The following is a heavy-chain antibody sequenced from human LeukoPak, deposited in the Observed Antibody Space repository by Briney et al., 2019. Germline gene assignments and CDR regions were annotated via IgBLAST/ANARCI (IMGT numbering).Heavy chain of an antibody. CDR1: GFTFSSYA. Sequence: GGSLRLSCAASGFTFSSYAMSWVRQAPGKGLEWVSGISHSGDTTFYADSVKGRFTISRDNSKNTLYLQMNTLRAEDTALYYCAKGVGRIAVAGYFDYWGQGTLVTVSS. J-gene: IGHJ4*02. D-gene: IGHD6-19*01. CDR2: ISHSGDTT. CDR3: AKGVGRIAVAGYFDY. V-gene: IGHV3-23*01.